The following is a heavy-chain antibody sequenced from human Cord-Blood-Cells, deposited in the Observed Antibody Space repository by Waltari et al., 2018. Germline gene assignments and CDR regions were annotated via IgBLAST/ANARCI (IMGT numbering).Heavy chain of an antibody. J-gene: IGHJ4*02. CDR3: ARTPPYNWNYDY. CDR2: ISAYNGNT. Sequence: QVQLVQSGAEVKKPGASVKVSCKASGYTFTSYGISWVRQAPGPGLERMGWISAYNGNTSYAPKLQGRVTMTTDTSTRTAYMGLRSLISDDTAVYYCARTPPYNWNYDYWGQGTLVTVSS. CDR1: GYTFTSYG. V-gene: IGHV1-18*04. D-gene: IGHD1-7*01.